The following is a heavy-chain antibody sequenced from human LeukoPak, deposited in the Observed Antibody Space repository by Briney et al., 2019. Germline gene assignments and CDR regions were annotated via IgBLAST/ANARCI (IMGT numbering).Heavy chain of an antibody. D-gene: IGHD5-24*01. J-gene: IGHJ4*02. CDR1: GGTFSSYA. Sequence: SVKVSCKAPGGTFSSYAISWVRQAPGQGLEWMGGIIPIFSTANYAQKFQGRVTITADESTSTAYMELSSLRSEDTAVYYCARDSGDGYNYLDYWGQGTLVTVSS. V-gene: IGHV1-69*01. CDR3: ARDSGDGYNYLDY. CDR2: IIPIFSTA.